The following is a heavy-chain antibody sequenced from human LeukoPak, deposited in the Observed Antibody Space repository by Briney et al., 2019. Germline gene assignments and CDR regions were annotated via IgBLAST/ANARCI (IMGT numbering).Heavy chain of an antibody. CDR1: GFTFSDYY. Sequence: PGGSLRLSCAASGFTFSDYYMSWIRQAPGKGLEWVSYISSSSTYTNYADSVKGRFTISRDNAKNSLYLQMNSLRAEDTAVYYCARDSRQWLVRDYWGQGTLVTVSS. J-gene: IGHJ4*02. CDR3: ARDSRQWLVRDY. V-gene: IGHV3-11*06. CDR2: ISSSSTYT. D-gene: IGHD6-19*01.